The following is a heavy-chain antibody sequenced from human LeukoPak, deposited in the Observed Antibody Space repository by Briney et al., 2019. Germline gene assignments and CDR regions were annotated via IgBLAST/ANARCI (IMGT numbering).Heavy chain of an antibody. CDR3: ASIRITGTTGFDY. CDR2: ISSSSSYI. V-gene: IGHV3-21*01. CDR1: GFTFSSYS. D-gene: IGHD1-7*01. Sequence: GGSLRLSCAASGFTFSSYSMNWVRQAPGKGLEWVSSISSSSSYIYYADSVKGRLTISRDNAKNSLYLQMNSLRAEDTAVYYCASIRITGTTGFDYWGQGTLVTVSS. J-gene: IGHJ4*02.